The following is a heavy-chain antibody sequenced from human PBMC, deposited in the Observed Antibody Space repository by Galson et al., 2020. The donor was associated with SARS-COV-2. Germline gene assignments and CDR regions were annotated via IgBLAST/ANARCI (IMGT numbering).Heavy chain of an antibody. CDR2: ISAYNGNT. Sequence: ASVKVSCKASGYTFTSYGISWVRQAPGQGLEWMGWISAYNGNTNYAQKLQGRVTMTTDTSTSTAYMELRSLRSDDTAVYYCARDGAGYCSSTSCLGLDYYGMDVWGQGTTVTVSS. D-gene: IGHD2-2*01. CDR1: GYTFTSYG. CDR3: ARDGAGYCSSTSCLGLDYYGMDV. V-gene: IGHV1-18*01. J-gene: IGHJ6*02.